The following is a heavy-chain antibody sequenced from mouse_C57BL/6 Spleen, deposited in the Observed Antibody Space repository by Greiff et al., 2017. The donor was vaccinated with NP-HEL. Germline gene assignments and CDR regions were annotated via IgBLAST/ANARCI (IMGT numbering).Heavy chain of an antibody. D-gene: IGHD1-1*01. V-gene: IGHV5-4*01. CDR1: GFTFSSYA. CDR2: ISDGGSYT. Sequence: EVQLVESGGGLVKPGGSLKLSCAASGFTFSSYAMSWVRQTPEKRLEWVATISDGGSYTYYPDNVKGRLTISRDNAKNNLYLQMSHLKSEDTAMYYCARGPFYAPYAMDYWGQGTSVTVSS. CDR3: ARGPFYAPYAMDY. J-gene: IGHJ4*01.